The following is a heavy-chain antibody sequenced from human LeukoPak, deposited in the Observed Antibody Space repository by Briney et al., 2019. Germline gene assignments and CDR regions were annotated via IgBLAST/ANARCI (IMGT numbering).Heavy chain of an antibody. CDR2: ISGYNGNT. V-gene: IGHV1-18*01. Sequence: ASVKVSCKASGYTFTSYGISWVRQAPGQGLEWMGWISGYNGNTNYAQKLQGRVTMTTDTSTSTAYMELRSLRSDDTAVYYCARDLGELEWSYYFDYWGQGTLVTVSS. D-gene: IGHD1-1*01. J-gene: IGHJ4*02. CDR1: GYTFTSYG. CDR3: ARDLGELEWSYYFDY.